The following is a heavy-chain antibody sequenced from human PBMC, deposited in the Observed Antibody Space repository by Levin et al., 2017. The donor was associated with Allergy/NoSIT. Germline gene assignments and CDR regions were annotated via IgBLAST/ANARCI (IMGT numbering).Heavy chain of an antibody. J-gene: IGHJ4*02. CDR3: RGGYYYDSSGYRDY. D-gene: IGHD3-22*01. CDR1: GFTFSGSA. CDR2: IRSKANSYAT. V-gene: IGHV3-73*01. Sequence: TGGSLRLSCAASGFTFSGSAMHWVRQASGKGLEWVGRIRSKANSYATAYAASVKGRFTISRDDSKNTAYLQMNSLKTEDTAVYYCRGGYYYDSSGYRDYWGQGTLVTVSS.